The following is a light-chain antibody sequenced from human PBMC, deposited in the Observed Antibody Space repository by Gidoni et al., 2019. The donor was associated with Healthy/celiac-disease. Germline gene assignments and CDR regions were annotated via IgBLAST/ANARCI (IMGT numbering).Light chain of an antibody. V-gene: IGKV4-1*01. CDR1: QSVLYSANNKNY. Sequence: EIVMTQSPDSLAVSLGERATINCKSSQSVLYSANNKNYIAWYQQKPGQPPKLLIYWASTRESGVPDRFSGGGSGTDFTLTISRLQAENVAVYYCQQEYSTPDTFGQGTKLEIK. CDR2: WAS. J-gene: IGKJ2*01. CDR3: QQEYSTPDT.